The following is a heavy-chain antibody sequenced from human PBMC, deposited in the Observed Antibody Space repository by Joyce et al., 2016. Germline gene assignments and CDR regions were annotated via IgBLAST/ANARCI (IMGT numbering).Heavy chain of an antibody. CDR2: ISGSGGST. D-gene: IGHD2-15*01. V-gene: IGHV3-23*01. CDR3: AKEYCSGGSCYSF. J-gene: IGHJ4*02. CDR1: GFTFNSYG. Sequence: EVQLLESGGGLVQPGGSLRLSCTASGFTFNSYGMSWVRQAPGKGLEWVSAISGSGGSTYDTDAVKGRFSISRNNSKSTLYLHMNSLRAEDTAIYYCAKEYCSGGSCYSFWGQGTLVTVSS.